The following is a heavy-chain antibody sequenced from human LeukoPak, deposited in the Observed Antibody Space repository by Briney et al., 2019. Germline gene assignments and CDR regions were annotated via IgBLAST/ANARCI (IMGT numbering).Heavy chain of an antibody. V-gene: IGHV4-61*02. D-gene: IGHD4-11*01. J-gene: IGHJ6*03. CDR3: AKTFRGYSNYYYYYYYYMDV. CDR2: IYTSGST. CDR1: GGSISSGSYY. Sequence: PSQTLSLTCTVSGGSISSGSYYWSWIRQPAGKGLEWIGRIYTSGSTNYNPSLKSRVTISVDTSRNQFSLKLSSVTAADTAVYYCAKTFRGYSNYYYYYYYYMDVWGKGTTVTVSS.